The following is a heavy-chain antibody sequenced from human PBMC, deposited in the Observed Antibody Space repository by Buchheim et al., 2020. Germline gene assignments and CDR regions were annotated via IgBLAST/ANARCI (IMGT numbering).Heavy chain of an antibody. CDR1: GGSVSTNFY. CDR3: ARVREVDTTMTTYYDFDS. D-gene: IGHD5-18*01. V-gene: IGHV4-39*07. J-gene: IGHJ4*02. Sequence: QLHLHESGPGLVKPSETLSLTCSVSGGSVSTNFYWGWVRQPPGKGLEWIANIYYSGTTYYNPSLRSRVTMSVDISNNRFSLRLRSVTAADTAVYYCARVREVDTTMTTYYDFDSWGQGTL. CDR2: IYYSGTT.